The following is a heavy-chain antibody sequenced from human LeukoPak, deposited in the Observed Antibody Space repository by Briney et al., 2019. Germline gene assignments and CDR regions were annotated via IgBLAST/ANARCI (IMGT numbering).Heavy chain of an antibody. CDR3: ARAQGHTNFDY. Sequence: SVKVSCKASGGTFSSYTISWVRQAPGQGLEWMGRIIPILGIANYAQKFQGRVAITADKSTSTAYMELSSLRSEDTAVYYCARAQGHTNFDYWGQGTLVTVSS. J-gene: IGHJ4*02. D-gene: IGHD2-21*01. CDR1: GGTFSSYT. CDR2: IIPILGIA. V-gene: IGHV1-69*02.